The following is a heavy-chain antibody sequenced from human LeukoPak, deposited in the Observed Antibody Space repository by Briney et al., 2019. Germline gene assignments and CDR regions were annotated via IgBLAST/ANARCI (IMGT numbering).Heavy chain of an antibody. CDR3: ARDRGIAVAGGTSEY. CDR2: ISTYNGNT. Sequence: ASVKVSCKASGYTFTSHGISWVRQAPGQGLEWMGWISTYNGNTNYAQKLQGRVSMTTDTSTSTAYMDLRSLRSDDTAVYYCARDRGIAVAGGTSEYWGQGTLVTVSS. J-gene: IGHJ4*02. V-gene: IGHV1-18*01. CDR1: GYTFTSHG. D-gene: IGHD6-19*01.